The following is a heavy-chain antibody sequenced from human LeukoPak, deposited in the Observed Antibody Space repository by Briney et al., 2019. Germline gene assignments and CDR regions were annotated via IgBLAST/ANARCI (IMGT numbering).Heavy chain of an antibody. V-gene: IGHV1-2*02. CDR1: EYTFSDYY. CDR3: ARDNSVEDTAWWFDP. J-gene: IGHJ5*02. D-gene: IGHD4-23*01. CDR2: INPASGGT. Sequence: GASVKVSCKGSEYTFSDYYMYWVRQAPGQGLEWMGWINPASGGTNYAQKFQGRVTMTRDTSISTVYMELSSLRSEDTAVYYCARDNSVEDTAWWFDPWGQGTLVTVSS.